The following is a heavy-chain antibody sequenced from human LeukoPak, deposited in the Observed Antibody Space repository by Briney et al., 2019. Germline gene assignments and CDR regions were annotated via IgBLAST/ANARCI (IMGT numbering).Heavy chain of an antibody. CDR1: GGSISSGGYY. J-gene: IGHJ4*02. CDR2: TFYSGST. V-gene: IGHV4-31*03. D-gene: IGHD3-22*01. Sequence: SETLSLTCTVSGGSISSGGYYWSWIRQHPGKGLEWIGSTFYSGSTYYNPSLKSRVTISVDTSKNQFSLKLSSVTAADTAVYYCARAVIWVYFDHWGQGTLVTVSS. CDR3: ARAVIWVYFDH.